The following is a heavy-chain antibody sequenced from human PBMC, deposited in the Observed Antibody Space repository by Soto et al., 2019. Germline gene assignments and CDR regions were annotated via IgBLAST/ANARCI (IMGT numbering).Heavy chain of an antibody. V-gene: IGHV1-69*13. CDR3: ARDQGYYDSSGYYDFDY. D-gene: IGHD3-22*01. J-gene: IGHJ4*02. Sequence: SVKVSCKASGGTFSSYAISWVRQAPGQGLEWMGGIIPIFGTANYAQKFQGRVTITADESTSTAYMELSSLRSEDTAVYYCARDQGYYDSSGYYDFDYWGQGTLVTVSS. CDR1: GGTFSSYA. CDR2: IIPIFGTA.